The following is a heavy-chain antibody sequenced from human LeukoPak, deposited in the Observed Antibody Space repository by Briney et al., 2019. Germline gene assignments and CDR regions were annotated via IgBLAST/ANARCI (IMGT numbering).Heavy chain of an antibody. CDR1: RFTFSSYW. J-gene: IGHJ5*02. CDR2: ISGSGGST. V-gene: IGHV3-23*01. Sequence: SGGSLRLSCAASRFTFSSYWMSWVRQAPGKGLEWVSGISGSGGSTYYADSVKGRFTISRDNSKKTLYLQMNSLRAEDTAVYYCAKSSGWRPDWFDPWGQGTLVTVSS. CDR3: AKSSGWRPDWFDP. D-gene: IGHD6-19*01.